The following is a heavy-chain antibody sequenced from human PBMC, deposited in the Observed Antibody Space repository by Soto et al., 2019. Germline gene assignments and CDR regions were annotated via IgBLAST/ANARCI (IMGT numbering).Heavy chain of an antibody. V-gene: IGHV1-69*13. CDR3: AREGLTFGPGAVGGAFDI. D-gene: IGHD2-2*01. Sequence: SVKVSCTASGGTFDSHAISWVRLAPGQGLKWMGGIIPIFGTINNAQKFQDRVTITADESTNIVYMELSSLRSEDTAIYYCAREGLTFGPGAVGGAFDIWGQGTLVTVSS. CDR1: GGTFDSHA. CDR2: IIPIFGTI. J-gene: IGHJ3*02.